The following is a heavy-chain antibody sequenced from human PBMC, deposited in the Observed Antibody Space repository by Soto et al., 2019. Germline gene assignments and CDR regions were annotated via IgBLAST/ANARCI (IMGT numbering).Heavy chain of an antibody. Sequence: QVQLVESGGGVVRPGRSLRLSCVGSGFTFSAHGMHWVRQAPGKPLEWVAGIDYDGTRKYYADSVEGRFTISRDDSQKTLFLQMTSLTDEETAVYYCATDNCPPPSCFGNWGRGTVVIVSS. CDR3: ATDNCPPPSCFGN. V-gene: IGHV3-33*01. J-gene: IGHJ4*02. D-gene: IGHD2-2*01. CDR1: GFTFSAHG. CDR2: IDYDGTRK.